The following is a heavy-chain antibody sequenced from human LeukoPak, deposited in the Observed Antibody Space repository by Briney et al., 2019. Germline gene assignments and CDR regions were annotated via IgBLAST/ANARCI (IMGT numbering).Heavy chain of an antibody. J-gene: IGHJ4*02. CDR2: MNPNSGNT. CDR1: GYTFTSYY. Sequence: ASVKVSCKASGYTFTSYYMHWVRQATGQGLEWMGWMNPNSGNTGYAQKFQGRVTITRNTSISTAYMELSSLRSEDTAVYYCAISSWKRIDYWGQGTLVTVSS. V-gene: IGHV1-8*03. CDR3: AISSWKRIDY. D-gene: IGHD6-13*01.